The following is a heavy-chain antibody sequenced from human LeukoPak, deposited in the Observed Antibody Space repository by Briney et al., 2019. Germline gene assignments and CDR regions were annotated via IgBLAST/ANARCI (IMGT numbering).Heavy chain of an antibody. V-gene: IGHV1-8*01. CDR3: ASISDHNWYFDL. J-gene: IGHJ2*01. D-gene: IGHD1-14*01. CDR2: MSPSSGYT. CDR1: GYPFTTYD. Sequence: ASVKVSCNASGYPFTTYDINWVRKATGQGLEWMGWMSPSSGYTGYSQKFQGRVTMTRNTSITTAYMELSSLRSEDTAVYYCASISDHNWYFDLWGRGTLVTVSS.